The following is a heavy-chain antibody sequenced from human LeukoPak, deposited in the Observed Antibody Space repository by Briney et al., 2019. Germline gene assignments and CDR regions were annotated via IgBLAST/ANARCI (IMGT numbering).Heavy chain of an antibody. CDR1: GYTFTSYA. CDR3: ARVSIAVAGNRIYYFDY. V-gene: IGHV7-4-1*02. J-gene: IGHJ4*02. CDR2: INTNTGNP. D-gene: IGHD6-19*01. Sequence: ASVNVSCKASGYTFTSYAMNWVRQAPGQGLEWMGWINTNTGNPTYAQGFTGRFVFSLDTSVSTAYLQISSLKAEDTAVYYCARVSIAVAGNRIYYFDYWGQGTLVTVSS.